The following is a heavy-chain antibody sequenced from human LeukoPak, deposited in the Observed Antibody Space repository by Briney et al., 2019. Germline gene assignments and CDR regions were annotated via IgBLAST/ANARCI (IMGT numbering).Heavy chain of an antibody. Sequence: GGSLRLSCAASGFTVSSNYMNWVRQAPGKGLEWVSVIYNGGSTYYADSVKGRFTISRDNSRNTLYLQMNSLRAEDTAVYYCARGGGSSWYYYWGQGTLVTVSS. D-gene: IGHD6-13*01. CDR3: ARGGGSSWYYY. CDR1: GFTVSSNY. V-gene: IGHV3-53*01. CDR2: IYNGGST. J-gene: IGHJ4*02.